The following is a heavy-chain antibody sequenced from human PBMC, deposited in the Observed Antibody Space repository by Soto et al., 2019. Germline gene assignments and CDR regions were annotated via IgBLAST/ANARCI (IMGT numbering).Heavy chain of an antibody. CDR2: IYYSGST. D-gene: IGHD5-18*01. CDR1: GGSISSSSYY. J-gene: IGHJ5*02. CDR3: ASNQRGYSYGYFDP. V-gene: IGHV4-39*01. Sequence: SETLSLTCTVSGGSISSSSYYWGWIRQPPGKGLEWIGSIYYSGSTYYNPSLKSRVTISVDTSKNQFSLKLSAVTAADTAVYYCASNQRGYSYGYFDPWGQGTLVTVSS.